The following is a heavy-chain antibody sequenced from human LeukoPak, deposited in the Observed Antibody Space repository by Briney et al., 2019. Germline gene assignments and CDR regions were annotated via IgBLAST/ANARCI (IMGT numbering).Heavy chain of an antibody. J-gene: IGHJ4*02. V-gene: IGHV4-59*11. Sequence: SETLSLTCTVSGGSISGHFWSWIRQPPGKGLEWIGYVSYSGSTNYNPSFNGRATISLDTSKSQFSLSLNSVTAADTAVYFCARGGASSRYFGYWGQGTLGTVSS. D-gene: IGHD1-26*01. CDR1: GGSISGHF. CDR3: ARGGASSRYFGY. CDR2: VSYSGST.